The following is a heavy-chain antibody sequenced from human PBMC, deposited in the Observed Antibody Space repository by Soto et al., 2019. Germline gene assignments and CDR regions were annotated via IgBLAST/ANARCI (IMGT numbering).Heavy chain of an antibody. D-gene: IGHD3-10*01. CDR3: AKDLGSGKPYYYYAMDV. Sequence: QVQLVESGGGVVQPGTSLRLSCAASGFIFSKYGMHWVRQAPGKGLEWVAVISYDGRNKYYAESVKGRFIISRDKSENTLYLQMNSLRAEDTALYYCAKDLGSGKPYYYYAMDVWGQGTTVTVSS. J-gene: IGHJ6*02. V-gene: IGHV3-30*18. CDR1: GFIFSKYG. CDR2: ISYDGRNK.